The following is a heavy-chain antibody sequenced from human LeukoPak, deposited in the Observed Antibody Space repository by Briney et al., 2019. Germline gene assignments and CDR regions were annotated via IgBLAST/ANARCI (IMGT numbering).Heavy chain of an antibody. V-gene: IGHV3-30*02. CDR3: AKDPNLYDSSGYPSTFDY. J-gene: IGHJ4*02. CDR2: IRYDGGNK. D-gene: IGHD3-22*01. Sequence: GGSLRLSCAASEFTFSSYGMHWVRQAPGKGLEWVAFIRYDGGNKYYADSVKGRFTISRDNSKNTLYLQMNSLRAEDTAVYYCAKDPNLYDSSGYPSTFDYWGQGTLVTVSS. CDR1: EFTFSSYG.